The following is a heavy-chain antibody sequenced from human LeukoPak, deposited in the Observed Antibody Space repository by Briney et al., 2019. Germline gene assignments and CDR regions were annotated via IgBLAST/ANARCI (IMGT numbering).Heavy chain of an antibody. CDR3: ARDDYDFWSGYPVYYFDY. CDR2: INPSGGST. J-gene: IGHJ4*02. D-gene: IGHD3-3*01. CDR1: GYTFTSYY. Sequence: ASVTVSCKASGYTFTSYYMHWVRQAPGQGLEWMGIINPSGGSTSYAQKFQGRVTMTRDTSTSTVYMELSSLRSEDTAVYYCARDDYDFWSGYPVYYFDYWGQGTLVTVSS. V-gene: IGHV1-46*01.